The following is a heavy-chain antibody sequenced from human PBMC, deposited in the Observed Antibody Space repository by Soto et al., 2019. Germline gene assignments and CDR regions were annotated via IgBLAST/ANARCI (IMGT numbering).Heavy chain of an antibody. V-gene: IGHV4-4*02. CDR3: ASQDYSSSTDASFLVNGYFEL. CDR2: IYHSGST. J-gene: IGHJ2*01. D-gene: IGHD6-6*01. Sequence: QMQLQESGPGLVKPSGTLSLTCGVSGGSISSSKWWTWVRQPPGKGPEWIGEIYHSGSTNYNPSLTSRVTISLDKANNQFSLTLASVTAADTAVYYCASQDYSSSTDASFLVNGYFELWGRGILVTVSS. CDR1: GGSISSSKW.